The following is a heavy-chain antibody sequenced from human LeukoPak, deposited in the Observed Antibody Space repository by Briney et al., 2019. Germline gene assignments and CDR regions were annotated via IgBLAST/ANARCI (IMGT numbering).Heavy chain of an antibody. CDR3: ARVGYCSGGSCSELDY. J-gene: IGHJ4*02. V-gene: IGHV1-18*01. D-gene: IGHD2-15*01. Sequence: ASVKVSCKASGYTFTSYGISWVRQAPGQGLEWMGWISAYNGSTNYAQKLQGRVTMTTDTSTSTAYMELSRLRSDDTAVYYCARVGYCSGGSCSELDYWGQGTLVTVSS. CDR1: GYTFTSYG. CDR2: ISAYNGST.